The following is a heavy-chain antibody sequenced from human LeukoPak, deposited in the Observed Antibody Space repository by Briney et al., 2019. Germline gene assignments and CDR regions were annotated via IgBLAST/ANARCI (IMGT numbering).Heavy chain of an antibody. V-gene: IGHV1-69*13. J-gene: IGHJ5*02. Sequence: SVKVSCKASGGTFSSYAISWVRQAPGQGLEWMGGIIPIFGTANYAQKFQGRVTITADESTSTAYMELSSLRSEDTAVYYCARALTGTGPPGWFDPWGQGTLVTVSS. D-gene: IGHD1-7*01. CDR2: IIPIFGTA. CDR1: GGTFSSYA. CDR3: ARALTGTGPPGWFDP.